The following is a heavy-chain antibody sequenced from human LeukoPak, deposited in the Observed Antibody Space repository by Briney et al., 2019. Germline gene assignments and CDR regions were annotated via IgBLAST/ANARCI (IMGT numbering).Heavy chain of an antibody. CDR1: GYTFTNYW. CDR3: ARHSTRPNWYSPIDY. CDR2: IYPGPGAGPGGSNP. Sequence: GESLKISCKTSGYTFTNYWIGWVRQMPGKGLEWMGIIYPGPGAGPGGSNPIYSPSFQGQVTISADNSITTAYLQRSSLKASDTAMYYCARHSTRPNWYSPIDYWGQGTLVTVSS. J-gene: IGHJ4*02. V-gene: IGHV5-51*01. D-gene: IGHD2-21*01.